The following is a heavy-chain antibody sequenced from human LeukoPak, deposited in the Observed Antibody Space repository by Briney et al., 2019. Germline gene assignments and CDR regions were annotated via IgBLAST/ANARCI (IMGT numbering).Heavy chain of an antibody. CDR2: INHSGST. CDR1: GGSFSGYY. CDR3: ARRTGGPGSYWPPDI. V-gene: IGHV4-34*01. D-gene: IGHD3-10*01. Sequence: PSETLSLTCAVYGGSFSGYYWSWIRQPPGEGLEWIGEINHSGSTNYNPSLKSRVTISVDTSKNQFSLKLSSVTAADTAVYYCARRTGGPGSYWPPDIWGQGTMVTVSS. J-gene: IGHJ3*02.